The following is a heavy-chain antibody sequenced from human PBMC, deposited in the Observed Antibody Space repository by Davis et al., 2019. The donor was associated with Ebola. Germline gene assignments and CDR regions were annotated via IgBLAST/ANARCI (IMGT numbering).Heavy chain of an antibody. J-gene: IGHJ4*02. Sequence: MPSQTLSLTCTLSTPSTSMYYSSCIRQPPEKGLGWIGYIYYIGSTTYHPTHKSRVTITVDTSKNQFSLKVSSVTATDPAVYYCASGPQFIVGAANYWGQGTLVTVSS. D-gene: IGHD1-26*01. CDR1: TPSTSMYY. CDR2: IYYIGST. V-gene: IGHV4-59*08. CDR3: ASGPQFIVGAANY.